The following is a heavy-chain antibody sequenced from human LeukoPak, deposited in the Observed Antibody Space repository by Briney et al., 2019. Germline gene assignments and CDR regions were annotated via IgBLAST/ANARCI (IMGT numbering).Heavy chain of an antibody. CDR3: ARSNYYDSSGYPSFDN. V-gene: IGHV3-48*04. CDR2: ISSSSRTI. D-gene: IGHD3-22*01. J-gene: IGHJ4*02. Sequence: PGGSLRLSCAASGFTFSSYSMNWVRQAPGKGLEWISYISSSSRTIYYADSVKGRFTISRDNAKNSLFLQMNSLRAEDTAVYYCARSNYYDSSGYPSFDNWGQGTPVTVSS. CDR1: GFTFSSYS.